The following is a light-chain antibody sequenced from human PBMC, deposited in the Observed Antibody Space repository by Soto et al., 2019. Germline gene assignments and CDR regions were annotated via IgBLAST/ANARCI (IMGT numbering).Light chain of an antibody. Sequence: DIQMTQSPSSLSASVVERVTITCRASQSISSYLNWYQQKPGKAPKLLIYAASSLQSGVPSRFSGSGSGTDFTLTISSLQPEDFATYYCQQSYSTPPWTFGQGTKVDI. CDR3: QQSYSTPPWT. V-gene: IGKV1-39*01. CDR1: QSISSY. J-gene: IGKJ1*01. CDR2: AAS.